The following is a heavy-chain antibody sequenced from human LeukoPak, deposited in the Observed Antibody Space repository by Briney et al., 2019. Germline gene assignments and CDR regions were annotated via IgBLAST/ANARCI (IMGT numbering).Heavy chain of an antibody. CDR3: ASQTVVGATDY. CDR2: IKSDGSST. Sequence: PGGSLRLSCAAPGFTFSSYWMHWVRQAPGKGLVWVSRIKSDGSSTSYADSVQGRFTISRDNAKNTLYLQMNSLRAEDTAVYYCASQTVVGATDYWGQGTLVTVSS. D-gene: IGHD1-26*01. V-gene: IGHV3-74*01. CDR1: GFTFSSYW. J-gene: IGHJ4*02.